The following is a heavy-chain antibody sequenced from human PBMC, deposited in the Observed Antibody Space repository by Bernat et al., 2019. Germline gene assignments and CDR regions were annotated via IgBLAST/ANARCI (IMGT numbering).Heavy chain of an antibody. D-gene: IGHD2/OR15-2a*01. CDR3: AKGGIDLDS. CDR1: GFTFSTYA. J-gene: IGHJ4*02. Sequence: EVQLLESGGGLVQPGGSLRLSCAASGFTFSTYAMSWVRQAPGKGLEWVSVITGSGSNTYYADSVKGRFTISRDNSKNTLFLQLSSLRAEDTALYYCAKGGIDLDSWGQGTLVTVSS. CDR2: ITGSGSNT. V-gene: IGHV3-23*01.